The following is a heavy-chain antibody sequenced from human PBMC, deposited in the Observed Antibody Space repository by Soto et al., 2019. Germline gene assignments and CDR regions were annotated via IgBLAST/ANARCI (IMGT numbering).Heavy chain of an antibody. V-gene: IGHV3-30*03. CDR2: ISYDGSNK. CDR1: GFTFSSYG. J-gene: IGHJ4*02. CDR3: ARGHCSGGSCYLDY. D-gene: IGHD2-15*01. Sequence: WGSLRLSCAASGFTFSSYGMHWVRQAPGKGLEWVAVISYDGSNKYYADSVKGRVTISRDNSKNTLYLQMNSLRAEDTAVYYCARGHCSGGSCYLDYWGQGALVTVSS.